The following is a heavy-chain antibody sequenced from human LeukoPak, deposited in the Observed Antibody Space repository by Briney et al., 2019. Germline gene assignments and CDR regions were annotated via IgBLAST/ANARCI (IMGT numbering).Heavy chain of an antibody. CDR2: ISGSGGST. J-gene: IGHJ4*02. CDR1: GFTFSSYA. Sequence: GGSLRLSCAASGFTFSSYAMSWVRQAPGKGLEWVSAISGSGGSTYYADSVKGRFTISRDNSKNTLYLQMNSLRAEDTAVYYCAKQEFLEWLLTQYYFDYWGQGTLVTVSS. V-gene: IGHV3-23*01. CDR3: AKQEFLEWLLTQYYFDY. D-gene: IGHD3-3*01.